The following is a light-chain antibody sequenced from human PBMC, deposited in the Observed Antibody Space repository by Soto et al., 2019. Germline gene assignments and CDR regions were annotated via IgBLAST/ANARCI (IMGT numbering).Light chain of an antibody. Sequence: QSVLTQPPSASGTPGKRATTSCSGGSSTIGSNYVYWYQQLPGTAPKLLIYRNNQRPSGVPDRFSGSKSGTSASLAISGLRSEDEADYYCAAWDDSLSGVVFGGGTKLTVL. CDR3: AAWDDSLSGVV. J-gene: IGLJ2*01. CDR1: SSTIGSNY. CDR2: RNN. V-gene: IGLV1-47*01.